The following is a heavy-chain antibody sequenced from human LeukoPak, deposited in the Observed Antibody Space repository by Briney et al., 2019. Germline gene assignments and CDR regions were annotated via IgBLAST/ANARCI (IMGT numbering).Heavy chain of an antibody. Sequence: SETLSLTCTVSGGSISSYFWSWVRQPPGKGLEWIGYIYKAGFTNYNPSLKSRVSISVDPSQNQFSLKLSSVTAADTAVYFCARGSFLSGFAKGPYYHHGMDVWGQGTTVTVSS. J-gene: IGHJ6*02. CDR2: IYKAGFT. CDR3: ARGSFLSGFAKGPYYHHGMDV. CDR1: GGSISSYF. D-gene: IGHD3-3*01. V-gene: IGHV4-59*01.